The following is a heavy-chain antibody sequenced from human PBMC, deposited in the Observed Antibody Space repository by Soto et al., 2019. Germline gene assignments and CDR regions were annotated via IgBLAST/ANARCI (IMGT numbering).Heavy chain of an antibody. CDR1: GGTFNSYL. Sequence: QVQLVQSGAEVKNPGSSVKVSCQTSGGTFNSYLIDWVRQAPGQGLEWMGGIIPAFGTAKYAQKFQGRVTITADKSTTTAYMERRTLTSDDTAVYYCARGLDQPPVGLYFDTWGQGTLVTVSS. D-gene: IGHD2-2*01. J-gene: IGHJ4*02. V-gene: IGHV1-69*06. CDR3: ARGLDQPPVGLYFDT. CDR2: IIPAFGTA.